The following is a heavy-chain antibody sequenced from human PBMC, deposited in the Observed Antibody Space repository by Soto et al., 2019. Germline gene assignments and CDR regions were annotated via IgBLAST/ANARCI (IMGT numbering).Heavy chain of an antibody. D-gene: IGHD2-15*01. V-gene: IGHV1-58*01. CDR2: IVVGSGNT. Sequence: ASVKVSCKASGFTFTSSAVQWVRQARGQRLEWIGWIVVGSGNTNYAQKFQERVTITRDMSTSTAYMELSSLRSEDTAVYYCAAESGYCSGGSCQGDAFDIWGRGTMVTVSS. CDR1: GFTFTSSA. CDR3: AAESGYCSGGSCQGDAFDI. J-gene: IGHJ3*02.